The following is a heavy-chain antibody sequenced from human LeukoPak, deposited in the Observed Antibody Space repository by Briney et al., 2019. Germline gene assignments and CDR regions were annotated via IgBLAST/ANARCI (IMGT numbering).Heavy chain of an antibody. Sequence: ASVKVSCKASGYTFTGYYIHWVRQAPGQGLEWMGWINPDSGGTNYAQKFQGRVTMTRDTSIRTAYMELSRLRSDDTAVYYCAKSGSSGWYGDYYYYMDVWGKGTTVTVSS. CDR2: INPDSGGT. CDR1: GYTFTGYY. J-gene: IGHJ6*03. D-gene: IGHD6-19*01. V-gene: IGHV1-2*02. CDR3: AKSGSSGWYGDYYYYMDV.